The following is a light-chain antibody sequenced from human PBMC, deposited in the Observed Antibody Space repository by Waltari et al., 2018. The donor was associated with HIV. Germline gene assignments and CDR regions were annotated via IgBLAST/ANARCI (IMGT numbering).Light chain of an antibody. Sequence: DIQMTQSPSTLSASVGDRLTITSRASRRIRNRLAWYQQKPGKVPKRLISQVSTLESGVPTRFSGSGSGTEFTLTISSLQPDDSATYFCQQFNYFWTFGQGTKLEIK. CDR1: RRIRNR. J-gene: IGKJ1*01. CDR2: QVS. CDR3: QQFNYFWT. V-gene: IGKV1-5*03.